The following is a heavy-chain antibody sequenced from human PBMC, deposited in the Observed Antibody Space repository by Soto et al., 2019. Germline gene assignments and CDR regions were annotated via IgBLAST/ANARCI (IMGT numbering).Heavy chain of an antibody. CDR3: ARDYGYCSSTTCYINYFDY. CDR1: GYTFTSFA. Sequence: ASVKVSCKASGYTFTSFAINWVRQAPGQRLEWMGWINAGNGKTKYSQNFQRRVTITRDTSASTAYMELSSLRSEDTAVYYCARDYGYCSSTTCYINYFDYWGQGTLVTVSS. CDR2: INAGNGKT. V-gene: IGHV1-3*01. J-gene: IGHJ4*02. D-gene: IGHD2-2*02.